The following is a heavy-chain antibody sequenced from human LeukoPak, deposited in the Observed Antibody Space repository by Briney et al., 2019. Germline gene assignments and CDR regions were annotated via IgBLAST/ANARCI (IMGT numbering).Heavy chain of an antibody. D-gene: IGHD3-3*01. J-gene: IGHJ4*02. V-gene: IGHV3-7*01. Sequence: GGSLRLSCAASGFTFSSYWMSWVRQTPGKGLEWVANIKQDGSEKYYVDSVKGRFTISRDNAKNSLYLQMNSLRAEDTAVYYCARDQITIFGVVIPFDYWGQGTLVTVSS. CDR2: IKQDGSEK. CDR1: GFTFSSYW. CDR3: ARDQITIFGVVIPFDY.